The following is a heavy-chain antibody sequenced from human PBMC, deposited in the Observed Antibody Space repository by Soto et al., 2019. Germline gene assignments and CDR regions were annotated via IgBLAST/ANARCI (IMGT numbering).Heavy chain of an antibody. V-gene: IGHV1-69*01. CDR3: ARGGAVAGNYYYYYGMDV. Sequence: QVQLVQSGAEVKKPGSSVKVSCKASGGTFSSYAISWVRQAPGQGLEWMGGIIPIFGTANYAQKFQGRVTITADESTSTAYMEVSSLRSEDTAVYYCARGGAVAGNYYYYYGMDVWGQGTTVTVSS. J-gene: IGHJ6*02. D-gene: IGHD6-19*01. CDR1: GGTFSSYA. CDR2: IIPIFGTA.